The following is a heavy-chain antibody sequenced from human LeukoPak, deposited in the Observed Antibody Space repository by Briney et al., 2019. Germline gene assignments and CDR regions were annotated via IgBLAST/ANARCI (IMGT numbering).Heavy chain of an antibody. Sequence: SETLSLTCTVSGGSISSDFWSWIRQPPGKGLEWIGEINHSGSTNYNPSLKSRVTISVDTSKNQFSLKLSSVTAADTAVYYCARVRAVAGTFYWGQGTLVTVSS. V-gene: IGHV4-34*01. CDR1: GGSISSDF. CDR2: INHSGST. D-gene: IGHD6-19*01. J-gene: IGHJ4*02. CDR3: ARVRAVAGTFY.